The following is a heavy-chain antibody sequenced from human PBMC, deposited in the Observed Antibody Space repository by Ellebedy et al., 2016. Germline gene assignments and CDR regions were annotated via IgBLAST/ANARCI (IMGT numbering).Heavy chain of an antibody. J-gene: IGHJ6*03. V-gene: IGHV4-61*08. CDR3: ARGVQGIVVVPAARYYYYYMDV. CDR2: VYRTGST. CDR1: GDSIFNAGAY. D-gene: IGHD2-2*01. Sequence: SETLSLXCTVSGDSIFNAGAYWSWIRQPPGKTLEWIGYVYRTGSTKLNPSLKSRVTISVDTSKNQFSLKLSSVTAADTAVYYCARGVQGIVVVPAARYYYYYMDVWGTGTTVTVSS.